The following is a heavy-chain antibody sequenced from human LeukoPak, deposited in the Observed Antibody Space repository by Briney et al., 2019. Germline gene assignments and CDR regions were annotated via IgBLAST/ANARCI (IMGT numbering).Heavy chain of an antibody. D-gene: IGHD3-22*01. V-gene: IGHV3-30-3*01. CDR1: GFTFSSYP. CDR2: IGYDGVNK. Sequence: RSLRLSCVASGFTFSSYPMHWVRQAPGKGLEWVAVIGYDGVNKYYADSVRGRFTISRDDSKNTLYLQMNSLRGEDTAVYYCARDFLIGAPDYFDYWGKGTLVSVSS. CDR3: ARDFLIGAPDYFDY. J-gene: IGHJ4*02.